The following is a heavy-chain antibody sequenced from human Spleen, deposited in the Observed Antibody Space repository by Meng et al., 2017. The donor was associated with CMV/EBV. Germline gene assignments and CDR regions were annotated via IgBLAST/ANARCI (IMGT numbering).Heavy chain of an antibody. CDR2: ISYDGTNK. CDR1: GFTFSNYA. Sequence: GESLKISCAASGFTFSNYAMHWVRQAPGKGLEWVAVISYDGTNKYYADSVKGRFTISRDNAKNSLYLQMNSLRAEDTAVYYCARARSYYDSSGYWFDYWGQGTLVTVSS. J-gene: IGHJ4*02. D-gene: IGHD3-22*01. CDR3: ARARSYYDSSGYWFDY. V-gene: IGHV3-30*04.